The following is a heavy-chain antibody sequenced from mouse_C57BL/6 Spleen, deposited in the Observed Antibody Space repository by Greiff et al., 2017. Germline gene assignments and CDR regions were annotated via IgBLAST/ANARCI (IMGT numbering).Heavy chain of an antibody. CDR3: ARDIIQGYFDV. J-gene: IGHJ1*03. V-gene: IGHV5-4*01. CDR2: ISDGGSYT. CDR1: GFTFSSYA. Sequence: EVKLEESGGGLVKPGGSLKLSCAASGFTFSSYAMSWVRQTPEKRLEWVATISDGGSYTYYPDNVKGRFTISRDNAKNNLYLQMSHLKSEDTAMYYCARDIIQGYFDVWGTGTTVTVSS.